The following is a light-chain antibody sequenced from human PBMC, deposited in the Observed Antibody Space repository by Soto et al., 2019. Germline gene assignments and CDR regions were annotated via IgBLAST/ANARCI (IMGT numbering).Light chain of an antibody. J-gene: IGKJ5*01. Sequence: EIVLTQSPGTLSLSPGERATLSCRASQSVSSSYLAWYQRKPGQAPRLLIYGASTRATGIPARFSGSGSGTEFTLTISSLQSEDFVVYYCQQYNSWPPITFGQGTRLEIK. CDR2: GAS. CDR1: QSVSSSY. CDR3: QQYNSWPPIT. V-gene: IGKV3-15*01.